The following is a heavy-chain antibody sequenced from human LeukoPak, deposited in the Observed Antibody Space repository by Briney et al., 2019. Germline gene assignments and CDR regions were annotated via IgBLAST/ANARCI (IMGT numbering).Heavy chain of an antibody. J-gene: IGHJ3*02. CDR1: GGSISTYY. V-gene: IGHV4-59*01. CDR2: IYYSGST. CDR3: ARDSRGAFDI. Sequence: SETLSLTCTVSGGSISTYYWSWIRQPPGKGLEWIGYIYYSGSTNYNPSLKSRVIISVDTSKNQFSLKLSSVTAADTAVYYCARDSRGAFDIWGQGTMVTVSS.